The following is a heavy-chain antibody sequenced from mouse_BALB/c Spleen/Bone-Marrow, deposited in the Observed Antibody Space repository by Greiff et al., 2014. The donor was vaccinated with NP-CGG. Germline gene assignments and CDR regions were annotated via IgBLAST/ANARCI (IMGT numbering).Heavy chain of an antibody. CDR2: IFPGDGST. CDR3: ARGEMISAWFVY. V-gene: IGHV1-85*01. D-gene: IGHD2-4*01. J-gene: IGHJ3*01. Sequence: VQLQQSGAELAKPGASVKLSCKASGYTFTSYDINWVRQRPEEGLEWIGWIFPGDGSTQYNEKFKGKATLTTDKSSSTAYMQLSRLTSEDSAVYFCARGEMISAWFVYWGQGTLVTVSA. CDR1: GYTFTSYD.